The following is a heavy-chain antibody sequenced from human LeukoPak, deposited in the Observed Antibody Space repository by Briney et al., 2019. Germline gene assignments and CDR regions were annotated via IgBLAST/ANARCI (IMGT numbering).Heavy chain of an antibody. CDR1: GFTFSSYW. J-gene: IGHJ4*02. D-gene: IGHD4-11*01. CDR3: ARTTVTRYYFDY. CDR2: INSDGSST. Sequence: GGSLRLSCAASGFTFSSYWMHWVRQAPGKGLVWVSRINSDGSSTSYADSVKGRFTISRDNAKNTLYLQMNSLRAGDTAVYYCARTTVTRYYFDYWGQGTLVTVSS. V-gene: IGHV3-74*01.